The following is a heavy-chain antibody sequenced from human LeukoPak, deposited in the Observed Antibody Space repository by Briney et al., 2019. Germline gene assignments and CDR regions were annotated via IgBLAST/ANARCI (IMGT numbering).Heavy chain of an antibody. CDR2: IYTSGST. V-gene: IGHV4-4*07. CDR3: ARDSGRQQLENWFDP. J-gene: IGHJ5*02. CDR1: GGSLSSYY. D-gene: IGHD6-13*01. Sequence: SETLSLTCTVSGGSLSSYYWSWIRQPAGKGLEWIGRIYTSGSTNYNPSLKSRVTMSVDTSKNQFSLKLSSVTAADTAVYYCARDSGRQQLENWFDPWGQGTLVTVSS.